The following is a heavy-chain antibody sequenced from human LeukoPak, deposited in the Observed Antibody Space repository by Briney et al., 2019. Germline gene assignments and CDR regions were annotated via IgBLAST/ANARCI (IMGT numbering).Heavy chain of an antibody. D-gene: IGHD3-10*01. Sequence: SETLSLTCTVSGGSVSSGSYYWSWIRQPPGKGLEWIGYISYSGSTNYNPSLKSRVTISVDTSKNQFSLKLSSVTAADTAVYFCARVGRPVDYWGQGTLVTVSS. V-gene: IGHV4-61*01. CDR1: GGSVSSGSYY. J-gene: IGHJ4*02. CDR3: ARVGRPVDY. CDR2: ISYSGST.